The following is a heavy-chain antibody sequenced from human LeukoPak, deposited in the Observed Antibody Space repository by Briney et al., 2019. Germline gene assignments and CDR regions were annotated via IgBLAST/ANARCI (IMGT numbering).Heavy chain of an antibody. CDR1: GFTFTSHD. Sequence: ASVKVSCKASGFTFTSHDYNWVRQATGQGLEWMGWMNPNSGNTGYAQKFQGRVTMTRDTSITTVYMELSSLTSEDTAVYYCAGGPYYYDSSGYYYWGQGTLVTVSS. J-gene: IGHJ4*02. D-gene: IGHD3-22*01. CDR2: MNPNSGNT. V-gene: IGHV1-8*01. CDR3: AGGPYYYDSSGYYY.